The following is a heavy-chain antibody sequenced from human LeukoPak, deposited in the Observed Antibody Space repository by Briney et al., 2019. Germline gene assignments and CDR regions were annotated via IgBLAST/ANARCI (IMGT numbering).Heavy chain of an antibody. J-gene: IGHJ6*02. CDR2: ISSSSTI. Sequence: GGSLRLSCAASGFTFSRYSMNWVRQAPGKGLEWVSYISSSSTIYYADSVKGRFTISRDNAKNSLYLQMNSLRAEDTAVYYCASVGPYYYYGMDVWGQGTTVTVSS. V-gene: IGHV3-48*01. CDR1: GFTFSRYS. CDR3: ASVGPYYYYGMDV.